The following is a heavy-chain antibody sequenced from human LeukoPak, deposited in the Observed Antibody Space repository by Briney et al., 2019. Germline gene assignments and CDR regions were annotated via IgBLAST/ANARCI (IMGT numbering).Heavy chain of an antibody. CDR2: IRYDGSNK. D-gene: IGHD5-18*01. CDR1: GFTFSSYG. CDR3: AKDQRYVDTAMALDY. V-gene: IGHV3-30*02. Sequence: PGGPLRLSCAASGFTFSSYGMHWVRQAPGKGLEWVAFIRYDGSNKYYADSVKGRFTISRDNSKNTLYLQMNSLRAEDTAVYYCAKDQRYVDTAMALDYWGQGTLVTVSS. J-gene: IGHJ4*02.